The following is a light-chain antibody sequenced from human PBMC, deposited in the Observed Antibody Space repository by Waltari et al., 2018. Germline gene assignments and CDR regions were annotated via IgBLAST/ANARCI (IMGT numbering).Light chain of an antibody. CDR2: DVS. V-gene: IGLV2-11*01. CDR1: SNDVGAYNS. J-gene: IGLJ3*02. Sequence: QSALTQPRSVSGSPGQSVTISCTGTSNDVGAYNSVSSHQQHPGKAPKLMIYDVSKRPSGVPDRFSASKSGNTASLTISGLQAEDEADYYCCSYTGTYTHWVFGGGTKLTVL. CDR3: CSYTGTYTHWV.